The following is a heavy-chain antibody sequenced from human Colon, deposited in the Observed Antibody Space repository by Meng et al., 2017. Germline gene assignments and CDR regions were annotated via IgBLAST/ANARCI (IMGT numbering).Heavy chain of an antibody. CDR1: GGSVSSGSYY. V-gene: IGHV4-61*01. J-gene: IGHJ4*02. CDR3: ARGPLDY. CDR2: IYYTGST. Sequence: QVALEGWRPGSVGPSETLSLTCTVSGGSVSSGSYYWSWIRQPPGKGLEWIGYIYYTGSTNYNPSLKSRVTISVDTSKNQFSLKLSSVTAADTAVYYCARGPLDYWGQGTLVTVSS.